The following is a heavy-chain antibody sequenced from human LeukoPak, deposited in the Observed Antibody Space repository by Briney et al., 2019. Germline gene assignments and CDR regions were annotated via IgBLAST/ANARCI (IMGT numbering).Heavy chain of an antibody. V-gene: IGHV3-23*01. D-gene: IGHD3-22*01. J-gene: IGHJ4*02. CDR1: GFTFSSYD. CDR2: ISGSGGST. Sequence: GGSLRLSCAASGFTFSSYDMSWVRQAPGKGLEWVSTISGSGGSTYYADSVKGRFTISRDNAKNTLYLQMNTLRAEDTAVYYCARDRGYYHSTGDFDYWGQGTLVTVSS. CDR3: ARDRGYYHSTGDFDY.